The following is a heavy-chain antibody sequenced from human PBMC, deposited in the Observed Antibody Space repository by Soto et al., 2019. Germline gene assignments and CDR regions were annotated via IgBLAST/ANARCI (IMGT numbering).Heavy chain of an antibody. CDR1: GGSFSGYY. CDR2: INHSGST. Sequence: PSETLSLTCAVYGGSFSGYYWSWIRQPPGKGLEWIGEINHSGSTNYNPSLKSRVTISVDTSKNQFSLKLSSVTAADTAVYYCARGGDITVTTFDYWGQGTLVTVSS. D-gene: IGHD4-17*01. V-gene: IGHV4-34*01. J-gene: IGHJ4*02. CDR3: ARGGDITVTTFDY.